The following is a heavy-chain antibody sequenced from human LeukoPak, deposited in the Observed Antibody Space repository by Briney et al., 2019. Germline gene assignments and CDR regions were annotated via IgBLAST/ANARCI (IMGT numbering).Heavy chain of an antibody. D-gene: IGHD5-12*01. CDR1: GFTFSSYE. CDR3: ARTNYGGYGYYMDV. J-gene: IGHJ6*03. V-gene: IGHV3-48*03. CDR2: ISSSGSTI. Sequence: PGGSLRLSCAASGFTFSSYEMNWVRQAPGKGLEWVSYISSSGSTIYYADSVKGRFTISRDNAKNSLYLQMNSLRADDTAVYYCARTNYGGYGYYMDVWGKGTTVTVSS.